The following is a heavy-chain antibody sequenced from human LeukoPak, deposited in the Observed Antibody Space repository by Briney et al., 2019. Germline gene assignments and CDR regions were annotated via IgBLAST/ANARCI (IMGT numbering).Heavy chain of an antibody. V-gene: IGHV1-69*06. D-gene: IGHD5-18*01. Sequence: GASVKVSCKASGGTFSSYAISWVRQAPGQGLEWMGGIIPIFGTANYAQKFQGRVTITADKSTSTAYMELSSLRSEDTAVYYCARVLSMGYRLAPLGYWGQGTLVTVSS. J-gene: IGHJ4*02. CDR3: ARVLSMGYRLAPLGY. CDR1: GGTFSSYA. CDR2: IIPIFGTA.